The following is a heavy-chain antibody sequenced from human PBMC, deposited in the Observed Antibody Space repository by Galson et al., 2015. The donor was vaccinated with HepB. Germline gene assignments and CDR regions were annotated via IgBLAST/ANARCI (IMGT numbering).Heavy chain of an antibody. CDR1: GFTFSDYY. CDR3: ARDMTLRSYYYDSSGYYHIFDY. D-gene: IGHD3-22*01. V-gene: IGHV3-11*06. CDR2: ISSSSSYT. J-gene: IGHJ4*02. Sequence: SLRLSCAASGFTFSDYYMSWIRQASGKGLEWVSYISSSSSYTNYADSVKGRFTISRDNAKNSLYLQMNSLRDEDTAVYYCARDMTLRSYYYDSSGYYHIFDYWGQGTLVTVSS.